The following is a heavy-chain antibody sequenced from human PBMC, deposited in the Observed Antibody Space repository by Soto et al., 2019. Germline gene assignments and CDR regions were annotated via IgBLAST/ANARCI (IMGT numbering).Heavy chain of an antibody. J-gene: IGHJ6*02. CDR3: AKIGTYLRMDV. CDR2: ISSGSGTT. CDR1: GFTFSSYS. Sequence: EVQLVESGGGLVQPGGSLRLSCDVSGFTFSSYSMNWVRQAPGKGLEWVSYISSGSGTTYYADSVKGRFSISRDNANNSLYLQMNSLRVEDTAVYYCAKIGTYLRMDVWGQGTTVTVSS. V-gene: IGHV3-48*01. D-gene: IGHD3-10*01.